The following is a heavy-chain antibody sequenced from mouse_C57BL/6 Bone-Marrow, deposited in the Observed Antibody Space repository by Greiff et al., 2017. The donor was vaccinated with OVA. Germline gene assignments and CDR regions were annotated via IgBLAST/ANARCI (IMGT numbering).Heavy chain of an antibody. CDR2: IYPGDGDT. D-gene: IGHD2-3*01. J-gene: IGHJ3*01. CDR1: GYAFSSYW. CDR3: ARFDGSAWFAY. V-gene: IGHV1-80*01. Sequence: VQLMESGAELVKPGASVKISCKASGYAFSSYWMNWVKQRPGKGLEWIGQIYPGDGDTNYNGKFKGKATLTADKSSSTAYMQLSSLTSEDSAVYFCARFDGSAWFAYWGQGTLVTVSA.